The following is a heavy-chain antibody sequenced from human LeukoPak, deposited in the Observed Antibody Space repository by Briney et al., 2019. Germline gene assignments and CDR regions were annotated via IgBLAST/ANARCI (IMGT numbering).Heavy chain of an antibody. V-gene: IGHV5-51*01. CDR1: EYSFTSYW. Sequence: GESLKISCKGSEYSFTSYWISWVRQMPGKGLEWMGIIYPGDSDTRYSPSFQGQVTISADKSISTAYLQWSSLKASDTAMYYCARQPHRHNWNPDGGMDVWGQGTTVTVSS. CDR3: ARQPHRHNWNPDGGMDV. CDR2: IYPGDSDT. D-gene: IGHD1-20*01. J-gene: IGHJ6*02.